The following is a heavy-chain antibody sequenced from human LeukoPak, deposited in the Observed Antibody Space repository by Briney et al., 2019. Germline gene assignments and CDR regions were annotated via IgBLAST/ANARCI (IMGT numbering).Heavy chain of an antibody. CDR1: GGSIRNFY. D-gene: IGHD3-16*02. CDR2: IYYSGTT. V-gene: IGHV4-59*01. CDR3: ASAIVDPDTFDI. J-gene: IGHJ3*02. Sequence: SGTLSLICAVSGGSIRNFYWSWIRQPPGKGLEWIGYIYYSGTTKYNPSLKSRVTISVDTSKNQFSLKLNSVTAADTAVYYCASAIVDPDTFDIWGQGKMVTVSS.